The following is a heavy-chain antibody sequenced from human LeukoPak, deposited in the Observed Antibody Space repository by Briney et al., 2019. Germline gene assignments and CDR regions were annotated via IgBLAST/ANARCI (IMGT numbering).Heavy chain of an antibody. V-gene: IGHV3-48*01. Sequence: GGSLRLSCAASGFTFSSYSMNWVRQAPGKGLEWISYINSDTYSNTIHYADSVRGRFTISRDNSKNTLYLQMNSLRAEDTAVYYCAKVVTDDYWGQGTLVTVSS. CDR2: INSDTYSNTI. CDR1: GFTFSSYS. D-gene: IGHD4-23*01. J-gene: IGHJ4*02. CDR3: AKVVTDDY.